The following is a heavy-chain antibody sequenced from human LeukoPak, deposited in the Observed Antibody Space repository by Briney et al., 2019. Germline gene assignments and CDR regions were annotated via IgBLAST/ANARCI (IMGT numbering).Heavy chain of an antibody. CDR3: ARAQKYSYDAFGI. V-gene: IGHV3-48*04. D-gene: IGHD4-11*01. Sequence: GGSLRLSCAASGFSFSSYSMNWVRQAPGKGLEYVSYISSGSGTIYYADSVQGRFTISRDNAKNSLYLQMNSLSAEDTAVYYCARAQKYSYDAFGIWGQGTMVTVSS. J-gene: IGHJ3*02. CDR1: GFSFSSYS. CDR2: ISSGSGTI.